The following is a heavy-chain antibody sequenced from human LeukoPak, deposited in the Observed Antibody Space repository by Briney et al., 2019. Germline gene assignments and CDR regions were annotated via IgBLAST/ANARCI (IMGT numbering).Heavy chain of an antibody. CDR1: GYTFTDYY. CDR2: INPNSGGT. V-gene: IGHV1-2*02. J-gene: IGHJ3*02. D-gene: IGHD6-19*01. CDR3: ARSIAVAVPAIYAFDI. Sequence: ASVKVSRKASGYTFTDYYIHWVRQAPGQGLEWMGWINPNSGGTNYAQMFQGRVTMTRETSISTAYMELTRLTSDDTAMYYCARSIAVAVPAIYAFDIWDQGTMVTVSS.